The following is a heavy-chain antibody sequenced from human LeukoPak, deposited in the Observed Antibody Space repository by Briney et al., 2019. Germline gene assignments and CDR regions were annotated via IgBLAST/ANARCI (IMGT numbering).Heavy chain of an antibody. V-gene: IGHV4-34*01. CDR3: ARGEDYSNYVLPPDY. Sequence: PSETLSLTCAVYGGSFSGYYWSWIRQPPGKGLDWIGEINHSGSTNYNPSLKSRVTISVDTSKNQFSLKLSSVTAADTAVYYCARGEDYSNYVLPPDYWGQGTLVTVSS. CDR2: INHSGST. D-gene: IGHD4-11*01. J-gene: IGHJ4*02. CDR1: GGSFSGYY.